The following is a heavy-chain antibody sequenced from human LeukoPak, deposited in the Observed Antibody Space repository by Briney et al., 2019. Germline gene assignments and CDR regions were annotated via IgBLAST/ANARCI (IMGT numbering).Heavy chain of an antibody. CDR1: GFTFSRYW. CDR3: ARDREGSRDAFDI. CDR2: IREDGHEK. Sequence: PGGSLRLSCAASGFTFSRYWMSWVRQAPGKGLEMVANIREDGHEKFYGDSVKGRFTVSRDNAKNSLYLQMNSLTVEDTAVYYCARDREGSRDAFDIWDQGTMVTVSS. D-gene: IGHD1-26*01. J-gene: IGHJ3*02. V-gene: IGHV3-7*01.